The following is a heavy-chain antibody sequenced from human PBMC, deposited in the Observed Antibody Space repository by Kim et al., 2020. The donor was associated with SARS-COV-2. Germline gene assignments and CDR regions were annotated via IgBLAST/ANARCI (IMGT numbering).Heavy chain of an antibody. Sequence: SETLSLTCAVSGGSISSSNWWSWVRQPPGKGLELIRVIYHSGSTDYDPSLKSRVTISVDKSKNQFSLKLSSVTAADTAVYYCARNISGFVVVVAATPFDYWGQGTLVTVSS. CDR1: GGSISSSNW. CDR3: ARNISGFVVVVAATPFDY. V-gene: IGHV4-4*02. D-gene: IGHD2-15*01. CDR2: IYHSGST. J-gene: IGHJ4*02.